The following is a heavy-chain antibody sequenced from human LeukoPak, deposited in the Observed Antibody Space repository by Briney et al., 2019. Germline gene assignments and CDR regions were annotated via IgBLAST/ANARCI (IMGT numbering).Heavy chain of an antibody. J-gene: IGHJ5*02. D-gene: IGHD2-15*01. Sequence: SETLSLTCTVSGGSISSSTDYWGWIRQPPGKGLEWIANIYYSGSTYYNPSLKSRVTISVDTSKNQFSLKLSSVTAADTAVYYCARDSAYCSGGSCYDNWFDPWGQGTLVTVSS. CDR2: IYYSGST. V-gene: IGHV4-39*07. CDR3: ARDSAYCSGGSCYDNWFDP. CDR1: GGSISSSTDY.